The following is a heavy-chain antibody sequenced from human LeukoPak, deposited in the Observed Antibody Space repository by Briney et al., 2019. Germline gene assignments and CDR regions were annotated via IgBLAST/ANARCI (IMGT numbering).Heavy chain of an antibody. CDR2: IYHSGTT. CDR3: ARVSRGYDILY. D-gene: IGHD3-9*01. V-gene: IGHV4-38-2*02. CDR1: TYSITSGYY. Sequence: SETLSLTCTVSTYSITSGYYWGWIRQPPGKGLEWIGSIYHSGTTYYNPSLKSRVTISVDTSKNQFSLNLGSVTAADTAVYYCARVSRGYDILYWGQGTLVTVSS. J-gene: IGHJ4*02.